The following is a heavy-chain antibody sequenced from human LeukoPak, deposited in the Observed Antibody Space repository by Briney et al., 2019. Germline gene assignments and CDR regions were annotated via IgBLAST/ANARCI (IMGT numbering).Heavy chain of an antibody. Sequence: GGSLRLSCAASGFTFSGSAMHWVRQAPGKGLEWVSYISSSSSTIYYADSVKGRFTISRDNAKNSLYLQMNSLRDEDTAVHYCARAFSKYYYYYGMDVWGQGTTVTVSS. J-gene: IGHJ6*02. CDR1: GFTFSGSA. D-gene: IGHD3-16*01. CDR2: ISSSSSTI. CDR3: ARAFSKYYYYYGMDV. V-gene: IGHV3-48*02.